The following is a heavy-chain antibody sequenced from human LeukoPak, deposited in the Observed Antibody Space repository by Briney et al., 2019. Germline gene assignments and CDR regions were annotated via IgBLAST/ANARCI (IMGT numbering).Heavy chain of an antibody. CDR3: ARDYYDSSGPPYFDY. CDR2: IWYDGSNK. CDR1: GFTFSSYG. Sequence: GGSLRLSCAASGFTFSSYGTHWVRQAPGKGLEWVAVIWYDGSNKYYADSVKGRFTISRDNSKNTLYLQMNGLRAEDTAVYYCARDYYDSSGPPYFDYWGQGTLVTVSS. D-gene: IGHD3-22*01. J-gene: IGHJ4*02. V-gene: IGHV3-33*01.